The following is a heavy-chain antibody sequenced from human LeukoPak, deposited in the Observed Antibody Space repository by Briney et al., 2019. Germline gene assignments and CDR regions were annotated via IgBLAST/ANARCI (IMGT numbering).Heavy chain of an antibody. V-gene: IGHV4-61*02. D-gene: IGHD6-13*01. Sequence: PSETLSLTCTVSGGSISSGSYYWSWLRQPAGKGLEWIGRIYASGSTNYNPSLKSRVTISVDTSKNQFSLKLSSVTAADTAVYYCARDRDSSSWYFFAFDIWGQGTMVTVSS. CDR2: IYASGST. CDR1: GGSISSGSYY. CDR3: ARDRDSSSWYFFAFDI. J-gene: IGHJ3*02.